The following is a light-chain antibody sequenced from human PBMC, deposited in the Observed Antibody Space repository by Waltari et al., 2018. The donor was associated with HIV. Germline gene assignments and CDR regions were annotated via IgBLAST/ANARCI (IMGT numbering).Light chain of an antibody. Sequence: DIVVTHAPVSLAVTPAEPACISCRSRQSLLHSNGYNYLVWYLQKPGQSPQLLIYLGSNRASGVTNRFSRSGSGTDFTLKISEVDVEDVGVYYCMQALQTPTLGGGTKVEIK. V-gene: IGKV2-28*01. CDR1: QSLLHSNGYNY. CDR3: MQALQTPT. CDR2: LGS. J-gene: IGKJ4*01.